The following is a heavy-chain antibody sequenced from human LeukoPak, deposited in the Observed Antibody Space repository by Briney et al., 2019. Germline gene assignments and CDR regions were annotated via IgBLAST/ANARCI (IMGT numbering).Heavy chain of an antibody. V-gene: IGHV3-66*01. CDR1: GFTVSSNY. J-gene: IGHJ3*01. D-gene: IGHD3-22*01. CDR2: IYSGGST. CDR3: AREPQGDSSCYDAFDV. Sequence: TGGSLRLSCAASGFTVSSNYMSWVRQAPGKGLERVSVIYSGGSTYYADSVKCRLTLSRDSSKNTLFLQMNSLRAEETAVYYCAREPQGDSSCYDAFDVWGQGTLVTVSS.